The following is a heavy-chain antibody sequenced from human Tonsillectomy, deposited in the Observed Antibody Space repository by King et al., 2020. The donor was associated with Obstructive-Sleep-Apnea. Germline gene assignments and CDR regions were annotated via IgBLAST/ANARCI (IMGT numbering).Heavy chain of an antibody. D-gene: IGHD6-13*01. CDR2: IDPSDSYT. CDR1: GYTFTNYW. CDR3: ARRVSDSSYYYFYAWDV. J-gene: IGHJ6*02. Sequence: EVQLVESGAEVKKPGESLRISCKGSGYTFTNYWITWVRQMPGKGLEWMGRIDPSDSYTNYSPSFQGHVTISADKSISTAYLQWSSLKASDTAMYYCARRVSDSSYYYFYAWDVWGQGTTVTVSS. V-gene: IGHV5-10-1*03.